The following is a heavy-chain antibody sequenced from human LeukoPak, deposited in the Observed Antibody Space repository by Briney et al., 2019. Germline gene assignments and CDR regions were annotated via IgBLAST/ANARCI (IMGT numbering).Heavy chain of an antibody. D-gene: IGHD3-10*01. CDR2: IYTSGST. J-gene: IGHJ5*02. Sequence: SETLSLTCTVSGGSISSYYWSWIRQPAGKGLEWIGRIYTSGSTNYNPSLKSRVTMSVDTSKNQFSLKLSSVTAADTAVYYCARDSDYYGSGSLPLDPWGQGTLVTVSS. CDR1: GGSISSYY. V-gene: IGHV4-4*07. CDR3: ARDSDYYGSGSLPLDP.